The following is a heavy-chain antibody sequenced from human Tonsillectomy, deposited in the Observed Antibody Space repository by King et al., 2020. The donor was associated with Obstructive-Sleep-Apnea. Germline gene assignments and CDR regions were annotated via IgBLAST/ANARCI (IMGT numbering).Heavy chain of an antibody. D-gene: IGHD3-22*01. CDR3: AKVWYYDSTGYFPFDY. CDR2: ISGSGGSL. Sequence: QLVQSGGGLVQPGGSLRLSCAASGFTFSSYAMSWVRQAPGKGLEWVSAISGSGGSLYYTDSVRGRFTISRDNSKNTLYLQMNSLRAEDTAVFYCAKVWYYDSTGYFPFDYWGQGTLVTVSS. CDR1: GFTFSSYA. V-gene: IGHV3-23*04. J-gene: IGHJ4*02.